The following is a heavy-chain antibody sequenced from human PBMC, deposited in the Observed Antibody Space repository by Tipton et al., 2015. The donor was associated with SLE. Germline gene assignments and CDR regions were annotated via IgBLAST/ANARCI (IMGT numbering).Heavy chain of an antibody. Sequence: QLVQSGAEVKKPGESLKISCKGSGYSFTSYWIGWVRQMPGKGLEWMGIIYPGDSDTRYSPSFQGQVTISADKSINTAYLQWSSLKASDTAMYYCARQRSYCTSTSCHYWYFDLWGRGTLVTVSS. CDR1: GYSFTSYW. D-gene: IGHD2-2*01. CDR2: IYPGDSDT. CDR3: ARQRSYCTSTSCHYWYFDL. J-gene: IGHJ2*01. V-gene: IGHV5-51*01.